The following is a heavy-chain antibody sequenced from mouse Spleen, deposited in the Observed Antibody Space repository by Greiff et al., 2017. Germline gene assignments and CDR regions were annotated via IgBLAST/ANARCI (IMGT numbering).Heavy chain of an antibody. CDR1: GFTFSDYY. D-gene: IGHD1-1*01. J-gene: IGHJ1*03. CDR2: ISNGGGST. Sequence: EVMLVESGGGLVQPGGSLKLSCAASGFTFSDYYMYWVRQTPEKRLEWVAYISNGGGSTYYPDTVKGRFTISRDNAKNTLYLQMSRLKSEDTAMYYCARLRYGSTPWYFDVWGTGTTVTVSS. CDR3: ARLRYGSTPWYFDV. V-gene: IGHV5-12*01.